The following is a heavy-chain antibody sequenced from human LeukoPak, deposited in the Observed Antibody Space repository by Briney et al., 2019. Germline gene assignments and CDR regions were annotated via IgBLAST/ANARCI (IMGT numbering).Heavy chain of an antibody. Sequence: ASVKVSCKASGYTFTSYGISWVRQAPGQGLEWMGWVNPNSGGTNYAQKFQGRVTMTRDTSISTAYMELSRLRSDDTAVYYCARDSPITGTTTAFDIWGQGTMVTVSS. V-gene: IGHV1-2*02. CDR3: ARDSPITGTTTAFDI. D-gene: IGHD1-20*01. CDR2: VNPNSGGT. J-gene: IGHJ3*02. CDR1: GYTFTSYG.